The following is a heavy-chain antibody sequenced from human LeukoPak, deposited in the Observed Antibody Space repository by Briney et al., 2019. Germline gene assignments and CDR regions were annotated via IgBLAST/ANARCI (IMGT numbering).Heavy chain of an antibody. V-gene: IGHV3-9*01. CDR2: ISWNSGSI. D-gene: IGHD6-19*01. CDR3: AKDIASVGIAVAVFDY. CDR1: GFTFDDSA. Sequence: PGGSLRLSCAASGFTFDDSAMHWVRQAPGKGLEWVSGISWNSGSIGYADSVKGRFTISRDNAKNSLYLQMNSLRAEDKALYYCAKDIASVGIAVAVFDYWGQGTLVTVSS. J-gene: IGHJ4*02.